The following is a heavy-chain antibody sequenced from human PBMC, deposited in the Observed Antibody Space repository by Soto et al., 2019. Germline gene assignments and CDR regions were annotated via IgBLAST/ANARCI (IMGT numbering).Heavy chain of an antibody. J-gene: IGHJ4*02. D-gene: IGHD2-21*01. Sequence: EVQLVESGGGLVQPGGSLRLSCAASGFPFSNSWMHWVRQAPGKGLMWVSRIKADGSSTSYADPVKGRFTISRDNAKNTLYLQMNSLGAEDTAVYYCVREHENCGGDCLAYWGQGTLGTVSS. CDR2: IKADGSST. CDR3: VREHENCGGDCLAY. V-gene: IGHV3-74*01. CDR1: GFPFSNSW.